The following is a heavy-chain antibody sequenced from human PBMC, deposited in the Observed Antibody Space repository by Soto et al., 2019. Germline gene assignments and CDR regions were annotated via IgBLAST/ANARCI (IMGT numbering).Heavy chain of an antibody. CDR3: ARDLTYYYDSSGYPDAFDI. D-gene: IGHD3-22*01. V-gene: IGHV1-69*01. J-gene: IGHJ3*02. CDR1: GGTFSSYA. Sequence: QVQLVQSGAEVKKPGSSVKVSCKASGGTFSSYAISWVRQAPGQGLEWMGGIIPIFGTANYAQKFQGRVTSTADESTSTAYMELSSLRSEDTAVYYCARDLTYYYDSSGYPDAFDIWGQGTMVTVSS. CDR2: IIPIFGTA.